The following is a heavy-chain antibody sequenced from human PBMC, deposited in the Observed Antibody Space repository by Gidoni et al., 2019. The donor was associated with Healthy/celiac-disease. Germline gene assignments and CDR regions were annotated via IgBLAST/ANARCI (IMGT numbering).Heavy chain of an antibody. CDR2: IWYDGSNK. V-gene: IGHV3-33*01. CDR1: GFTFSSYG. Sequence: QVQLVESGGGVVQPGRSLRLSCAASGFTFSSYGMHWVRQAPGKGLEWVAVIWYDGSNKYYADSVKGRFTISRDNSKNTLYLQMNSLRAEDTAVYYCARGNYYDSKRSFDYWGQGTLVTVSS. CDR3: ARGNYYDSKRSFDY. J-gene: IGHJ4*02. D-gene: IGHD3-22*01.